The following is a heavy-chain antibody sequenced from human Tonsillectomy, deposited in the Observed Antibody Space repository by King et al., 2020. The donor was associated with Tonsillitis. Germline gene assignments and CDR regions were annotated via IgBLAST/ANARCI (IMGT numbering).Heavy chain of an antibody. CDR3: VPRVAGGPQGGFDY. CDR2: IYWDDDK. Sequence: ITLKESGPTLVKPTQTLTLTCVFSGFSLSTSGVGVGWIRQPPGKALECLAVIYWDDDKRYSPSLQSRLTITKDTSKKQVVLTMTDMDPVDTATYFCVPRVAGGPQGGFDYWGQGTLVTVSS. D-gene: IGHD3-16*01. CDR1: GFSLSTSGVG. J-gene: IGHJ4*02. V-gene: IGHV2-5*02.